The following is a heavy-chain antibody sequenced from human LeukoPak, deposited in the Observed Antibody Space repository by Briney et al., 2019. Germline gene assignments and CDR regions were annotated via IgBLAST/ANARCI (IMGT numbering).Heavy chain of an antibody. V-gene: IGHV4-39*01. Sequence: PSETLSLTCTVCGGSISSSSYYWGWIRQPPGKGLEWIGSIYYSGSTYYNPSLKSRVTISVDTSKNQFSLKLSSVTAADTAVYYCARIGYYYDGSGYYYVGRYYFDYWGQGTLVTVSS. CDR2: IYYSGST. J-gene: IGHJ4*02. CDR1: GGSISSSSYY. D-gene: IGHD3-22*01. CDR3: ARIGYYYDGSGYYYVGRYYFDY.